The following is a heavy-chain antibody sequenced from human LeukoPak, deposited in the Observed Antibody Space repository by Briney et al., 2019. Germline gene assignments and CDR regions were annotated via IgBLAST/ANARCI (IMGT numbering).Heavy chain of an antibody. J-gene: IGHJ6*03. V-gene: IGHV3-53*01. CDR2: IYSGGTT. CDR3: AGAYYYASGSLDV. CDR1: GFTVSGNY. D-gene: IGHD3-10*01. Sequence: GGSLRLSCAVSGFTVSGNYMSWVRQAPGKGLEWVSLIYSGGTTYYADSVKGRFTISRDNSKNTLYLQMNSLRAEDTAVYYCAGAYYYASGSLDVWGKGTTVTISS.